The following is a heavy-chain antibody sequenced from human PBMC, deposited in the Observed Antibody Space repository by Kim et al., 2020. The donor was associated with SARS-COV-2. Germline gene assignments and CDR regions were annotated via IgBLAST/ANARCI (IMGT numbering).Heavy chain of an antibody. V-gene: IGHV3-48*02. CDR3: ARVAWFGERGAFDI. Sequence: ADSVKGRFTISRDNAKNSLYLQMNSLRDEDTAVYYCARVAWFGERGAFDIWGQGTMVTVSS. D-gene: IGHD3-10*01. J-gene: IGHJ3*02.